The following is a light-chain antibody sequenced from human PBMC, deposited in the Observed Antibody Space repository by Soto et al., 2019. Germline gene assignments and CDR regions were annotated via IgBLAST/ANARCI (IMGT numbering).Light chain of an antibody. CDR1: QSISSY. V-gene: IGKV1-39*01. J-gene: IGKJ1*01. Sequence: DIQMTQSPSSLSPSVGERVTITCRASQSISSYLNWYQQKPGKAPKLLIYAASSLQSGVPSRFSGSGSGTDFTLTISSLQPEDFATYYCQQSYSTPQTFGQGTKVDI. CDR3: QQSYSTPQT. CDR2: AAS.